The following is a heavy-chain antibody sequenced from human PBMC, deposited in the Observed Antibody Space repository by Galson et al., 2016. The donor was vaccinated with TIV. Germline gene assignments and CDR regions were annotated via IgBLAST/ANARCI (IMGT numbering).Heavy chain of an antibody. CDR1: GKPLSELS. CDR2: FDPEDGET. Sequence: SVKVSCKVSGKPLSELSMHWVRQAPGKGLEWMGGFDPEDGETISAQKFQGRVTMAEDTSTDTAYMELSSLTSEDTAVYFCSIGGSGGGFDYWGQGTLVSVSS. J-gene: IGHJ4*02. D-gene: IGHD1-26*01. V-gene: IGHV1-24*01. CDR3: SIGGSGGGFDY.